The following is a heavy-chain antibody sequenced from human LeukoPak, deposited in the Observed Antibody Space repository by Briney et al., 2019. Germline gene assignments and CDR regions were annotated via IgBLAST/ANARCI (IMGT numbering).Heavy chain of an antibody. V-gene: IGHV3-23*01. CDR1: VYTFSSYA. CDR2: IHGNGGST. Sequence: GGSLRLSCAACVYTFSSYAMSWVRQAPGKGLEWVSAIHGNGGSTYYADSVKGRFTISRDNAKNSLYMQMNSLRAEDTAEYYCARDWGRYCSSTSCYSHMDDWGKGTTVTVSS. D-gene: IGHD2-2*01. J-gene: IGHJ6*03. CDR3: ARDWGRYCSSTSCYSHMDD.